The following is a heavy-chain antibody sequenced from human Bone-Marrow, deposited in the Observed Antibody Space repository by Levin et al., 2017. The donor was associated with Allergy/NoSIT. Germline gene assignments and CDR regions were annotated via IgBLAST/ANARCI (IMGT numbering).Heavy chain of an antibody. J-gene: IGHJ6*02. Sequence: NHGESLKISCKVFGFAFTTYSIGWVRQMPGKGLEWMGIISPGNSKTLYSPSFQGQVTLSVYKSTSTAYLQWISLKTSDSATYFCARLDGYTEPSVFIYGLDVWGQGTTVIVSS. CDR2: ISPGNSKT. V-gene: IGHV5-51*01. D-gene: IGHD5-18*01. CDR3: ARLDGYTEPSVFIYGLDV. CDR1: GFAFTTYS.